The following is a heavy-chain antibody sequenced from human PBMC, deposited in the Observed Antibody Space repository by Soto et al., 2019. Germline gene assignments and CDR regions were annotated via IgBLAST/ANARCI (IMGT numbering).Heavy chain of an antibody. J-gene: IGHJ4*02. V-gene: IGHV3-23*01. CDR3: AKDRRAGGNYGFYSDF. Sequence: PVGSLRLSCAASGFTFSSYGMTWVRQAPGKGLEWVSFSSATGAGTYYADSVKGRFTISRDNSKNTLYLQMTSLRADDTAVYYCAKDRRAGGNYGFYSDFWGQGAQVTVSS. D-gene: IGHD1-7*01. CDR1: GFTFSSYG. CDR2: SSATGAGT.